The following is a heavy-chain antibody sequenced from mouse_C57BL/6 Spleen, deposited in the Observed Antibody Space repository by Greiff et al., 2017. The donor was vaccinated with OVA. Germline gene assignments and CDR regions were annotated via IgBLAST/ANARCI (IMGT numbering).Heavy chain of an antibody. Sequence: VQLQQSGAELARPGASVKMSCKASGYTFTSYTMHWVKQRPGQGLEWIGYINPSSGYTKYNQKFKDKATLTADKSSSTAYMQLSSLTSEDSAVYYGARDYAYYAMDYWGQGTSVTVSS. CDR2: INPSSGYT. CDR3: ARDYAYYAMDY. D-gene: IGHD1-1*01. V-gene: IGHV1-4*01. CDR1: GYTFTSYT. J-gene: IGHJ4*01.